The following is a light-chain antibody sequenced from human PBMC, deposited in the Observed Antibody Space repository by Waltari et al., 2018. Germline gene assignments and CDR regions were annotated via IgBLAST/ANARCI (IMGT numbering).Light chain of an antibody. CDR2: SNN. V-gene: IGLV1-44*01. CDR1: SSNLGRKT. Sequence: QSVLTQPPSASGTPGQRVTISCSGTSSNLGRKTVNWYQHLPGTAPRVLIYSNNQRPSGVPDRFSGSKSGTSASLAISGLQSEDEADYYCSSWDDSVIGPVFGGGTKLTVL. J-gene: IGLJ2*01. CDR3: SSWDDSVIGPV.